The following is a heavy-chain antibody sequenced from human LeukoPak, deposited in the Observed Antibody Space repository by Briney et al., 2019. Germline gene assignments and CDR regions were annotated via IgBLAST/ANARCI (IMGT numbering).Heavy chain of an antibody. J-gene: IGHJ4*02. V-gene: IGHV1-2*02. CDR1: GYTFTRYY. CDR2: INPNSGGT. D-gene: IGHD3-3*01. Sequence: GASVKVSCKASGYTFTRYYMHWVPQAPGQGLEWMGWINPNSGGTNYAQKFQGRVTMTRDTSISTAYMELSRLRSDDTAVYYCARDRSRVRFLEWLSHTQPDYRGQGTLVTVSS. CDR3: ARDRSRVRFLEWLSHTQPDY.